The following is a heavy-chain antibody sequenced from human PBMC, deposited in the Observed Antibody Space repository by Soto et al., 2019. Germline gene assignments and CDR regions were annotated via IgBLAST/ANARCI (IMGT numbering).Heavy chain of an antibody. J-gene: IGHJ6*02. CDR1: GFTFSSFA. Sequence: PGGSLRLSCAASGFTFSSFALNWVRQAPGKGLEWVSIISGSADSTFYADSGKGRCTISRDNSKNILYLQINSLRAEDTAVYYCAKTRGAMIYAISVYGMDVWGQGTTVTVSS. CDR3: AKTRGAMIYAISVYGMDV. D-gene: IGHD2-8*01. CDR2: ISGSADST. V-gene: IGHV3-23*01.